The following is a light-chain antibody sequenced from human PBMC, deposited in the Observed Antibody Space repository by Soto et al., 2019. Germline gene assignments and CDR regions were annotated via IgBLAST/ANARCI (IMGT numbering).Light chain of an antibody. J-gene: IGKJ1*01. CDR1: QTIYSN. CDR3: QQYGSSPRT. Sequence: EIVMTQSPATLSVSPGERATLSCRAGQTIYSNVAWYQQRPGQAPRLLIYRASTRATGVPARFSGSGSGADFTLTISRLEPEDFAVYYCQQYGSSPRTFGQGTKVDIK. CDR2: RAS. V-gene: IGKV3-15*01.